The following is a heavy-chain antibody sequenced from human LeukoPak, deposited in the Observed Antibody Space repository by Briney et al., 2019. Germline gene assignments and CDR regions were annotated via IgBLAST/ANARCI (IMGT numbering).Heavy chain of an antibody. J-gene: IGHJ4*02. CDR2: ITVASGNT. CDR3: VGGSLGF. V-gene: IGHV1-3*01. CDR1: GYTFITSS. Sequence: ASVKVSCTTLGYTFITSSIYWVRQAPGQRLEWLGWITVASGNTRYSENLQGRVTLTRDTSANTAYMELRNLKSEDTAVYYCVGGSLGFWGQGTLVTVSP.